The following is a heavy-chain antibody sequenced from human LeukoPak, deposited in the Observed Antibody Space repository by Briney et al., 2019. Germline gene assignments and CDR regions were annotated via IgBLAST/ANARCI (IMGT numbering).Heavy chain of an antibody. Sequence: SETLSLTCTVSGGYISSYYWSWIRQPPGKGLEGIRYIYYSGSTNYNPSLKSRVTISVDTSKNQFSLKLSSVTAADTAVYYCARVIGSGGWFGAFDIWGQGTMVTVSS. CDR2: IYYSGST. V-gene: IGHV4-59*01. J-gene: IGHJ3*02. CDR1: GGYISSYY. D-gene: IGHD6-19*01. CDR3: ARVIGSGGWFGAFDI.